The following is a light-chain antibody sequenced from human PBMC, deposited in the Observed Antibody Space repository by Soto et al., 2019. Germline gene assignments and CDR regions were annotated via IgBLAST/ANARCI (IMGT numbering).Light chain of an antibody. V-gene: IGKV1-39*01. CDR3: LQSDTTPWT. Sequence: DIQMTQSPSTLSASVGDRVIITCRSSQTITNYLSWYQQKPGKAPKVLIYAISTLQSGVPSRFRGSGSGTDFTLAISSLQPEDFATYYCLQSDTTPWTFGQGTQVEIK. CDR2: AIS. J-gene: IGKJ1*01. CDR1: QTITNY.